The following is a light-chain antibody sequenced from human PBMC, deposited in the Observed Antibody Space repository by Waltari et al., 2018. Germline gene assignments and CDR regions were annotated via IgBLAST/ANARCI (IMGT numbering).Light chain of an antibody. V-gene: IGKV1-5*03. CDR3: QHYNSFSRT. J-gene: IGKJ1*01. CDR2: QAS. CDR1: PNIFSW. Sequence: DFQMTQSPATLSASVGDRVTSTCRASPNIFSWSAWYKQKPGNDPKLLIYQASHLDSGVPSRFSGRGFGTEFTLTINSLQPDDFATYYCQHYNSFSRTFGQGTKVDIK.